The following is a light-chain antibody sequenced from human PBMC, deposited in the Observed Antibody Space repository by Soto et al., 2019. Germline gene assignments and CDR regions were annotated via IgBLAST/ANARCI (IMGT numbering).Light chain of an antibody. Sequence: QSVLTQPASVSGSPGQSITISCTGTSSDVGGYDYVSWYQPHPGKAPKLMIYDVRNRPSGVSNRFSGSKSGNTASLTISGLQAEDEADYYCSSYTSSTPYVFGTGTKLTVL. CDR3: SSYTSSTPYV. J-gene: IGLJ1*01. V-gene: IGLV2-14*01. CDR1: SSDVGGYDY. CDR2: DVR.